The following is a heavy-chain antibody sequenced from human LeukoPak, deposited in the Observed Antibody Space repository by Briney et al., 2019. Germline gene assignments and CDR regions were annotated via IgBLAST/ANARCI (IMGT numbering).Heavy chain of an antibody. CDR1: GGSISSSSYY. CDR2: IYYRGNT. CDR3: ARASDQVSGWYHYYFDY. Sequence: NTSETLSLTCTVSGGSISSSSYYWGWIRQPPGKGLEWIGSIYYRGNTYYNPSLKSRVTISVDTSKNQFSLKLSSVTAADTAMYYCARASDQVSGWYHYYFDYWGQGTLVTVSS. J-gene: IGHJ4*02. V-gene: IGHV4-39*01. D-gene: IGHD6-19*01.